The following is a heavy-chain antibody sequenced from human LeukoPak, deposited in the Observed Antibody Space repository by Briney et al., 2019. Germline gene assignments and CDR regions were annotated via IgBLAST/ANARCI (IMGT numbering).Heavy chain of an antibody. CDR2: IYYSGST. CDR1: GGSISSGDYY. D-gene: IGHD3-10*01. V-gene: IGHV4-30-4*01. J-gene: IGHJ4*02. Sequence: SETLSLTCTVSGGSISSGDYYWSWIRQPPGKGLEWIGYIYYSGSTYYNPSLKSRITISVDTSKNQFSLKLSSVTAADTAVYYCAREEAVYGSGSYLFWGRGTLVTVSS. CDR3: AREEAVYGSGSYLF.